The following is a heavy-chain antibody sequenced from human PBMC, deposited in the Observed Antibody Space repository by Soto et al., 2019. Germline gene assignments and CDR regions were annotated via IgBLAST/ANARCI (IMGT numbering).Heavy chain of an antibody. J-gene: IGHJ4*02. Sequence: ASVKVSCKASGYTFTSYGISWVRQASGQGLEWVGWMHTNTDNTGYAQKFQGRLTMTRNTSTSTAYMELSSLTSEDTAVYYCARGSYAIDYWGQGTPVTVSS. CDR3: ARGSYAIDY. CDR1: GYTFTSYG. CDR2: MHTNTDNT. V-gene: IGHV1-8*02. D-gene: IGHD1-26*01.